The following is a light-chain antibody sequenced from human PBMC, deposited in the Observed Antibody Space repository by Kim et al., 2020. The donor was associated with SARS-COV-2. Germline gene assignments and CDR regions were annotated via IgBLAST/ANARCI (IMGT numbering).Light chain of an antibody. V-gene: IGLV2-8*01. CDR1: SSDVGAYNY. J-gene: IGLJ2*01. CDR2: EVT. Sequence: GQSVTIFCTGTSSDVGAYNYVSWYQQHPGKAPKLMIYEVTKRPSGVPDSFSGSKSGNTASLTVSGLQTEDEADYYCSSYAGTNNLVFGGGTQLTVL. CDR3: SSYAGTNNLV.